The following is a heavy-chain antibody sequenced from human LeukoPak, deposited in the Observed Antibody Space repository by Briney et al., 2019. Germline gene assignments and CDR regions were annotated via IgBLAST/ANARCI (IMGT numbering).Heavy chain of an antibody. V-gene: IGHV7-4-1*02. CDR1: GYTFTSYA. CDR3: ARGGSGWPHCYFVL. Sequence: ASVKVSCKASGYTFTSYAMNWVRQAPGQGLEWMGWINTNTGNPTYAQGFTGRFVFSLDTSVSTAYLQISSLKAEDTAVYYCARGGSGWPHCYFVLWGRGTLVTVPS. J-gene: IGHJ2*01. D-gene: IGHD6-19*01. CDR2: INTNTGNP.